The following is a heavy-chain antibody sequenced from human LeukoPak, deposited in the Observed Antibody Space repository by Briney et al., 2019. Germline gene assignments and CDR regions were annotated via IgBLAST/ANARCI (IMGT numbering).Heavy chain of an antibody. D-gene: IGHD2-2*01. CDR3: ARPRGCGSSRCNNFDY. CDR1: GFPFINYN. CDR2: ISTSSIYI. J-gene: IGHJ4*02. Sequence: PGGPLKLSCAASGFPFINYNMTWVPQAPGRGLEWVSPISTSSIYIYYADSVKGRFTISRDNARNSLYLQMNSLRAEDTAVYYCARPRGCGSSRCNNFDYWGQGTLVTVSS. V-gene: IGHV3-21*01.